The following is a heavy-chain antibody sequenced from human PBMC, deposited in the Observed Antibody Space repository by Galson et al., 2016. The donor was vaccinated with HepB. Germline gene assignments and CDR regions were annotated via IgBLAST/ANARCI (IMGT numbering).Heavy chain of an antibody. CDR2: INSDGSRT. J-gene: IGHJ4*02. CDR3: AKDSGFDSTD. D-gene: IGHD3-22*01. CDR1: GFTFSSDW. V-gene: IGHV3-74*01. Sequence: SLRLSCAASGFTFSSDWMHWVRQAPGKGLVWVSRINSDGSRTSYADSVKGRFTISRDNAKNTLYLQMNSLRAEDTALYYCAKDSGFDSTDWGQGTLVTVSS.